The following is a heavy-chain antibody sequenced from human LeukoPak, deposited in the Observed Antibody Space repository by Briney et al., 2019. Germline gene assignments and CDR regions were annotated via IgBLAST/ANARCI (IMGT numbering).Heavy chain of an antibody. CDR2: IYYSGST. Sequence: SETLSLTCTVSGGSISSYYWSWIRQPPGKGLEWIGYIYYSGSTNYNPSLKSRVTISVATSKNQFSLKLSSVTAADTAVYYCARTAGSGSYYPLDYWGQGTLVTVSS. J-gene: IGHJ4*02. V-gene: IGHV4-59*01. D-gene: IGHD3-10*01. CDR1: GGSISSYY. CDR3: ARTAGSGSYYPLDY.